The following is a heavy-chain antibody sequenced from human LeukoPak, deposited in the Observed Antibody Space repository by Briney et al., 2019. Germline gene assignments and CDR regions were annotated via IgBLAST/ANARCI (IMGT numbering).Heavy chain of an antibody. D-gene: IGHD3-3*02. J-gene: IGHJ3*02. CDR2: ISAYNGKT. CDR1: DYTFTNYG. Sequence: ASVKVSCKASDYTFTNYGVSWVRQAPGQGLEWMGWISAYNGKTYYAQKFQGRVTMTEDTSTDTAYMELSSLRSEDTAVYYCATTVLGRHIWGQGTMVTASS. V-gene: IGHV1-18*01. CDR3: ATTVLGRHI.